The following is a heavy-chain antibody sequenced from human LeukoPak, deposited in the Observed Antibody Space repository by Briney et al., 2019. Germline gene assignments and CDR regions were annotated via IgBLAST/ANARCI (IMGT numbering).Heavy chain of an antibody. Sequence: SETLSLTCDVSGVSINTCCYYWTSIRQPPGKGLEWIGYKYYSGSTRYNSSLRSRLTISLDTSKNQFSLRLTSVTAADTAVYYCARGRSYGFDFDSWGPGTLVIVS. CDR2: KYYSGST. CDR3: ARGRSYGFDFDS. V-gene: IGHV4-61*01. J-gene: IGHJ4*02. D-gene: IGHD5-18*01. CDR1: GVSINTCCYY.